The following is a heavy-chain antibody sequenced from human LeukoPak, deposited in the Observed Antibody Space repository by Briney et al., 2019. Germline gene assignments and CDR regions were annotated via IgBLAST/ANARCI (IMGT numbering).Heavy chain of an antibody. D-gene: IGHD3-10*01. CDR3: HSTSGGMPH. J-gene: IGHJ4*02. CDR2: LSYSGST. V-gene: IGHV4-39*01. Sequence: SETLSLTCTDSGGSIRVGGYYWGWIRQPPGKGLEWIGSLSYSGSTNYHPSLKGRATISEDTSKNQLSLKVNSVTAEATAVYYCHSTSGGMPHWGQGTLVTVSS. CDR1: GGSIRVGGYY.